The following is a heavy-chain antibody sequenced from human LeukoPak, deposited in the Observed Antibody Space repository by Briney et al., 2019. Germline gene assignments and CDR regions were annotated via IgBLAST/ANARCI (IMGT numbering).Heavy chain of an antibody. CDR1: GFTFSSYA. V-gene: IGHV3-23*01. J-gene: IGHJ4*02. Sequence: GGSLRLSCAASGFTFSSYAMSWVRQAPGKGLEWVSAISGSGGSTYYADSVKGRFTISGDNSKNTLYLQMNSLRAEDTAVYYCAKARTFGVVIIRDFDYRGQGTLVTVSS. CDR3: AKARTFGVVIIRDFDY. CDR2: ISGSGGST. D-gene: IGHD3-3*01.